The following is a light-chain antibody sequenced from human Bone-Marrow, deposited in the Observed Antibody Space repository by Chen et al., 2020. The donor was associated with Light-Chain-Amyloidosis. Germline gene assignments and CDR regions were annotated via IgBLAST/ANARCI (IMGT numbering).Light chain of an antibody. CDR3: QSADSSGSYLVI. CDR2: KDS. V-gene: IGLV3-25*03. CDR1: ALPKEN. J-gene: IGLJ2*01. Sequence: SYALTQPPSVSVSPGQTARITCSGDALPKENAYWYQQKPGQAPVLVIYKDSERPLGIPERFSGSSSGTTVTLTISGVQAEDEADYYCQSADSSGSYLVIFGGGTKLTVL.